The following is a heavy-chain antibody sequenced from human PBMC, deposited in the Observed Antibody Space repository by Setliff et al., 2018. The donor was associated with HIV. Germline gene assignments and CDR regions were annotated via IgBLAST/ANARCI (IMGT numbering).Heavy chain of an antibody. Sequence: ASVKVSCKTSGYTFTNFAISWVRQAPGQGLEWMGWINGYNGNTNYAQNFQGRGTMTTDTTSSTAYMELRSLRSDDTAMYYCARDLGGYDDEGYYDYYMDVWGKGAKVTVSS. D-gene: IGHD5-12*01. CDR3: ARDLGGYDDEGYYDYYMDV. CDR2: INGYNGNT. V-gene: IGHV1-18*01. J-gene: IGHJ6*03. CDR1: GYTFTNFA.